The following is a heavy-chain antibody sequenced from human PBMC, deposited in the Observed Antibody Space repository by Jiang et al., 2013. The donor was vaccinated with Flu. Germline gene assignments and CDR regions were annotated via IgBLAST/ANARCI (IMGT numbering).Heavy chain of an antibody. V-gene: IGHV4-59*01. J-gene: IGHJ4*02. CDR2: IYYSGST. CDR1: GGSISDYY. D-gene: IGHD2-15*01. CDR3: ARVPFTGSYIEY. Sequence: GPGLVKPSETLSLTCSVSGGSISDYYWSWIRQPPGKGLEWIGYIYYSGSTNFNPSLKSRVTMSVETSKNQFSLRLSSVTAADTAMYYCARVPFTGSYIEYWGQGTLVTVSS.